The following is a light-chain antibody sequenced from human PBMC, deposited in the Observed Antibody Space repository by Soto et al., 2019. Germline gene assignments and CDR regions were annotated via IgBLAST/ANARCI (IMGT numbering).Light chain of an antibody. CDR1: SSDVGGYNY. Sequence: QSALTQPPSASGSPGQSVTISCTGTSSDVGGYNYVSWYQQHPGKVPKLMIYEVMKRPSGVPDRFSGSKSGNTASLTVSGLQTEDEAYYYCSSYTGSSAVGVFGGGTKRTVL. CDR2: EVM. CDR3: SSYTGSSAVGV. J-gene: IGLJ3*02. V-gene: IGLV2-8*01.